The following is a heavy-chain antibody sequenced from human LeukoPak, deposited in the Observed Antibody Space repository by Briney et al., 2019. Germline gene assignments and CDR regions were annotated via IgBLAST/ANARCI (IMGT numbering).Heavy chain of an antibody. D-gene: IGHD3-22*01. CDR2: ISGSGGST. V-gene: IGHV3-23*01. Sequence: GGSLRLSCAASGFTFSSYGMSWVRQAPGKGLEWVSAISGSGGSTYYADSVKGRFTISRDNSKNTLYLQMHSLRAEDTAVYYCAKDPRGYYYDSSGYLDYWGQGTLVTVSS. CDR1: GFTFSSYG. CDR3: AKDPRGYYYDSSGYLDY. J-gene: IGHJ4*02.